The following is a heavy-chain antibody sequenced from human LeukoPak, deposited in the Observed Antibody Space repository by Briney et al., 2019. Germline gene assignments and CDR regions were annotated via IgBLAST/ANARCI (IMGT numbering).Heavy chain of an antibody. D-gene: IGHD3-22*01. V-gene: IGHV4-38-2*02. J-gene: IGHJ4*02. CDR2: IDHSGST. CDR3: ARGKYYYDSSGYYYPLFDY. CDR1: GYSINSGYY. Sequence: SETLSLTCTVSGYSINSGYYWGWIRQPPGKGLEWTGSIDHSGSTYYNPSLKSRITISVDTSKNQFSLKLSSVTAADTAVYYCARGKYYYDSSGYYYPLFDYWGQGTLVTVSS.